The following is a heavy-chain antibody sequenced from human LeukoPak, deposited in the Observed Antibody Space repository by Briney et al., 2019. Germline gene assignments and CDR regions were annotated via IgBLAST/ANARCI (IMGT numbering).Heavy chain of an antibody. CDR2: IIPIFGTA. V-gene: IGHV1-69*05. CDR3: ARVGDFWSGYSYYYYYYMDV. D-gene: IGHD3-3*01. Sequence: ASVKVSCKASGGTFSSYAISWARQAPGQGLEWMGGIIPIFGTANYAQKFQGRVTITTDESTSTAYMELSSLRSEDTAVYYCARVGDFWSGYSYYYYYYMDVWGKGTTVTVSS. J-gene: IGHJ6*03. CDR1: GGTFSSYA.